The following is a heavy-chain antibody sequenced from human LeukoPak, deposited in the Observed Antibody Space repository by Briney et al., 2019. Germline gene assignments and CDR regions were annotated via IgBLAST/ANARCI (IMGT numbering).Heavy chain of an antibody. D-gene: IGHD6-13*01. CDR2: IYYSGST. CDR1: GGSISSYY. Sequence: SETLSLACTVSGGSISSYYWSWIRQPPGKGLEWIGYIYYSGSTNYNPSLKSRVTISVDTSKNQFSLKLSSVTAADTAVYYCARSSRSWFDPWGQGTLVTVSS. CDR3: ARSSRSWFDP. J-gene: IGHJ5*02. V-gene: IGHV4-59*01.